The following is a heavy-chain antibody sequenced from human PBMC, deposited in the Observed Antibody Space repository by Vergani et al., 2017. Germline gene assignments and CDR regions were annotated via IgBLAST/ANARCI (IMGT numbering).Heavy chain of an antibody. Sequence: QAQLQQWGAGLLKPSETLSLTCAIYGGSFNDYWWTWIRQPPGKGLEWIGEIRHDGITHYSPSLKSRVTISIDTSKNQFSLKLNSVTAADTAVYYCGRVADFYGLGSRLLDLWGQGILVTVSS. V-gene: IGHV4-34*01. CDR1: GGSFNDYW. D-gene: IGHD3-10*01. CDR3: GRVADFYGLGSRLLDL. J-gene: IGHJ5*02. CDR2: IRHDGIT.